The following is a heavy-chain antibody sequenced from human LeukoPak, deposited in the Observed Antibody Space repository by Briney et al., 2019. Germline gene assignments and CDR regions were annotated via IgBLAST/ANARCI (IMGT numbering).Heavy chain of an antibody. Sequence: SETLSITCTVSGGSISSGDYYWSWIRQPPGKGLEWIGYIYYSGSTYYNPSLKSRVTISVDTSKNQFSLKLSSVTAADTAVYYCARDGSNYAALDYWGQGTLVTVSS. V-gene: IGHV4-30-4*08. CDR3: ARDGSNYAALDY. CDR2: IYYSGST. D-gene: IGHD4-11*01. J-gene: IGHJ4*02. CDR1: GGSISSGDYY.